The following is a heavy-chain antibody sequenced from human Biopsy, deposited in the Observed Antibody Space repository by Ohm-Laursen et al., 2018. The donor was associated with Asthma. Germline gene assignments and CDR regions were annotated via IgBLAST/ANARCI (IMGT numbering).Heavy chain of an antibody. D-gene: IGHD3-22*01. Sequence: GTLSLTCTVSGGSIGIYYWGWIRQPPGKGLEYIGYTHYSGTTNTDPSLTGRVTMSVDTSKDQFSLKVTSVTAADAAVYFCARVRGAFYESSVKNAFDVWGQGTMVTVSS. CDR2: THYSGTT. CDR3: ARVRGAFYESSVKNAFDV. V-gene: IGHV4-59*01. J-gene: IGHJ3*01. CDR1: GGSIGIYY.